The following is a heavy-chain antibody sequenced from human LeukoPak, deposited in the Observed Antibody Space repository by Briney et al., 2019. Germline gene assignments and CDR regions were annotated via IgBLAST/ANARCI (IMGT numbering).Heavy chain of an antibody. CDR2: IYYSGST. J-gene: IGHJ6*02. V-gene: IGHV4-59*12. CDR1: GGSISSYY. CDR3: ARDLGGMDV. Sequence: SETLSLTCTVSGGSISSYYWSWIRQPPGKGLEWIGYIYYSGSTYYNPSPKSRVTISVDTSKNQFSLKLSSVTAADTAVYYCARDLGGMDVWGPGTTVTVSS.